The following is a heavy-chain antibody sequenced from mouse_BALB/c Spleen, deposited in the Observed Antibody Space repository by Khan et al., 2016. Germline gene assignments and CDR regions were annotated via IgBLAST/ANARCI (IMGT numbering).Heavy chain of an antibody. V-gene: IGHV2-2*02. CDR1: GFSLTSYG. D-gene: IGHD1-1*01. CDR3: ARNPYGSTYFDY. J-gene: IGHJ2*01. CDR2: IWSGGST. Sequence: QVQLKESGPGLAQPSQSLSITCTVSGFSLTSYGVHWVRQSPGKGLEWLGVIWSGGSTDYNAAFISRLSISKDNSKSQVFFKMNSLQANDTAIYCCARNPYGSTYFDYWGQGTTLTVSS.